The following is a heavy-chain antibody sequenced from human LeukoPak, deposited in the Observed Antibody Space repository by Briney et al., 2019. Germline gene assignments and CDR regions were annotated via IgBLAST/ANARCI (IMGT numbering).Heavy chain of an antibody. D-gene: IGHD2-15*01. Sequence: GGSLRLSCAASGFTFLSYGMHWVRQAPGKGLEWVAFIRYDGSNKYYADSVKGRFTISRDNSKNTLYLQMNSLRAEDTAVYYCAKDWLGYCSGGSCGGLDYWGQGTLVTVSS. CDR1: GFTFLSYG. J-gene: IGHJ4*02. V-gene: IGHV3-30*02. CDR2: IRYDGSNK. CDR3: AKDWLGYCSGGSCGGLDY.